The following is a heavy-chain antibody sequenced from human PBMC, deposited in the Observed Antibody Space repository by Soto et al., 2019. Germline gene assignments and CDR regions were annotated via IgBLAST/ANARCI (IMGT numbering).Heavy chain of an antibody. V-gene: IGHV3-23*01. CDR2: ISGSGDST. Sequence: GGSLRLSCAASGFTFSSYAMSWVRQAPGKGLEWVAGISGSGDSTYYADSVKGRFTISRDNSKNTLYLQMNSLRLEDTAVYYCAKDITVAGAPIYHTGLDVWGQGTTVTVSS. CDR1: GFTFSSYA. J-gene: IGHJ6*02. D-gene: IGHD6-19*01. CDR3: AKDITVAGAPIYHTGLDV.